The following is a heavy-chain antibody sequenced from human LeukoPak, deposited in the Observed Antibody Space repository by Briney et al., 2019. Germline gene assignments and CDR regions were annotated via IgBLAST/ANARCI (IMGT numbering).Heavy chain of an antibody. CDR1: GYTFTNYG. CDR2: ISAYNGNT. D-gene: IGHD6-13*01. V-gene: IGHV1-18*01. CDR3: ARDGGAAAGLDFDY. Sequence: ASVTVSCKASGYTFTNYGFSWVRQAPGQGLEWMGWISAYNGNTNYVQKLQGRVTMTTDTSTSTAYMELRSLRSDDTAVYYCARDGGAAAGLDFDYWGQGTLVTVSS. J-gene: IGHJ4*02.